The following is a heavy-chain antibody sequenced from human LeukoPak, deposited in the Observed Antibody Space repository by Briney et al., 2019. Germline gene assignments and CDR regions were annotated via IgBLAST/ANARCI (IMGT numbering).Heavy chain of an antibody. CDR3: ARGRVTVVRDLTQYYFDY. D-gene: IGHD3-10*01. CDR2: MNPNSGNI. J-gene: IGHJ4*02. Sequence: ASVKVSCKASGYTFTSYDINWVRQATGQGLEWMGWMNPNSGNIGYAQKFQGRVTMTRNTSISTAYMELSSLRSEDTAVYYCARGRVTVVRDLTQYYFDYWGQGTLVTVSS. CDR1: GYTFTSYD. V-gene: IGHV1-8*01.